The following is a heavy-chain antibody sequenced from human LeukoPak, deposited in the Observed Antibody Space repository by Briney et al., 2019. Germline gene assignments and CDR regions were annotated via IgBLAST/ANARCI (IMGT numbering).Heavy chain of an antibody. V-gene: IGHV3-23*01. J-gene: IGHJ4*02. D-gene: IGHD1-7*01. CDR3: AKRYNWNYAPIDY. CDR1: GFTFSSYA. CDR2: ISGSGGST. Sequence: GGSLRLSCAASGFTFSSYAMSWVRQAPGKGLEWVSAISGSGGSTYYADSVKGRFTISRDNSKNTLYLQMNSLRAEGTAVYYCAKRYNWNYAPIDYWGQGTLVTVSS.